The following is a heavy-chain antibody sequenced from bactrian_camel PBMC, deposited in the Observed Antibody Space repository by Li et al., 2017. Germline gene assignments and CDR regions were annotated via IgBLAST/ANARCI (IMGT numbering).Heavy chain of an antibody. CDR1: VDSFYC. CDR3: AAANHFLRWCNVATVESPLWD. Sequence: QVQLVESGGGSVQPGGSLRLSCAASVDSFYCMGWYRQTPGKEREAVAAIDSNGRTSYADSVKGRVTISADNAKNALFLQMSNLKPEDAATYYCAAANHFLRWCNVATVESPLWDWGHGTQVTVS. CDR2: IDSNGRT. D-gene: IGHD4*01. J-gene: IGHJ4*01. V-gene: IGHV3S53*01.